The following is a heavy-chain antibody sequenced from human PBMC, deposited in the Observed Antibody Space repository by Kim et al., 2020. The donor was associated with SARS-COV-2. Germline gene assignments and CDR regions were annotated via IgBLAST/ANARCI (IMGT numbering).Heavy chain of an antibody. Sequence: SYADSVNGRFTIAIDNAKNSLYLQLNSLCAEDSALYYCASITMVRGVNYWGQGTLVTVSS. D-gene: IGHD3-10*01. CDR3: ASITMVRGVNY. V-gene: IGHV3-9*01. J-gene: IGHJ4*02.